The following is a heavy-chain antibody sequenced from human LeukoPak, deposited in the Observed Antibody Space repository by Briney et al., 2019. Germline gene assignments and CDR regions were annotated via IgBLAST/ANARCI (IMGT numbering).Heavy chain of an antibody. D-gene: IGHD3-9*01. CDR2: ISHSGRT. CDR1: GGSITRYY. Sequence: SETLSLTCSVSGGSITRYYWTWIRQPPGKGLEWIGYISHSGRTNFNPSLKSRVTISTDTSKSSFSLRLSSVTAADTAVYYCARGRSYSEILTGYGDYYYYMDVWGKGTTVTVSS. V-gene: IGHV4-59*01. CDR3: ARGRSYSEILTGYGDYYYYMDV. J-gene: IGHJ6*03.